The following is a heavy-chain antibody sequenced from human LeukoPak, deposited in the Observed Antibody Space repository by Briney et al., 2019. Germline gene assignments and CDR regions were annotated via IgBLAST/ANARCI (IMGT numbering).Heavy chain of an antibody. V-gene: IGHV1-24*01. D-gene: IGHD3-3*01. Sequence: ASVKVSCKVSGYTLTELSMHWVRQAPGKGLECMGGFDPEDGETIYAQKFQGRVTMTEDTSTDTAYMELSSLRSEDTAVYYCATVTIFGVVMRGGAFDIWGQGTMVTVSS. J-gene: IGHJ3*02. CDR2: FDPEDGET. CDR1: GYTLTELS. CDR3: ATVTIFGVVMRGGAFDI.